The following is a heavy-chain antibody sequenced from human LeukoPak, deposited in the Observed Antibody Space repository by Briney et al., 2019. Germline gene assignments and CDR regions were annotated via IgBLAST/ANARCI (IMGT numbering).Heavy chain of an antibody. CDR2: IIPIFGTA. Sequence: SVKVSCKASGYTFTDYYMHWVRQAPGQGLEWMGGIIPIFGTANYAQKFQGRVTITADESTSTAYMELSSLRSEDTAVYYCARDYYDSGGYYYNGMDVWGQGTTVTVSS. D-gene: IGHD3-22*01. CDR3: ARDYYDSGGYYYNGMDV. V-gene: IGHV1-69*13. CDR1: GYTFTDYY. J-gene: IGHJ6*02.